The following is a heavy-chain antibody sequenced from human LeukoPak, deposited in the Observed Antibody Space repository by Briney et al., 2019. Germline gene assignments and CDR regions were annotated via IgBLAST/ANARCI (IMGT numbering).Heavy chain of an antibody. J-gene: IGHJ4*02. V-gene: IGHV4-4*02. Sequence: SGTLSLTCVVSGGSVSSSKWWSWVRQPPGKGLEWIGQVYHDGGTKYNPSLKSRVTILVDKSKNQFSLKLSSVTAADTAVYYCASSSDPGYSSSWYGWYYFDYWGQGTLVTVSS. CDR1: GGSVSSSKW. CDR3: ASSSDPGYSSSWYGWYYFDY. CDR2: VYHDGGT. D-gene: IGHD6-13*01.